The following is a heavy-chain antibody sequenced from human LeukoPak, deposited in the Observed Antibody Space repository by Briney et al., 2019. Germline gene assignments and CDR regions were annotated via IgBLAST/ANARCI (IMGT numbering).Heavy chain of an antibody. V-gene: IGHV3-21*01. CDR2: ISSSSSYI. D-gene: IGHD3-22*01. CDR1: VFTFSSYS. CDR3: AREWLYYYDSSGYYYCSEYFQH. Sequence: GGALRLSRAASVFTFSSYSMNWVRQAPGKGLEWVSSISSSSSYIYYAHSVKGRFTISRDNAKNSLYLQMNSLRAEDTAVYYCAREWLYYYDSSGYYYCSEYFQHWGQGTLVTVSS. J-gene: IGHJ1*01.